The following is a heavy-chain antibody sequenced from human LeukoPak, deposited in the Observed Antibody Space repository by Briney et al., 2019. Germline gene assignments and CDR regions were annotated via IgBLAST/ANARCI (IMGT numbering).Heavy chain of an antibody. Sequence: ASVKVSCKASGGTFSSYAISWVLQAPGQGLEWMGGIIPIFGTANYAQRFQGRVTITADESTSTAYMELSSLRSEDTAVYYCARDVGGDFWSDFHYFDYWGQGTLVTVSS. D-gene: IGHD3-3*01. CDR2: IIPIFGTA. J-gene: IGHJ4*02. V-gene: IGHV1-69*13. CDR3: ARDVGGDFWSDFHYFDY. CDR1: GGTFSSYA.